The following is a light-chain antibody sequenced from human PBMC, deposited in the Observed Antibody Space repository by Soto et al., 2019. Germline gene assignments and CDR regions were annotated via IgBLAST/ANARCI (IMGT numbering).Light chain of an antibody. J-gene: IGLJ7*01. V-gene: IGLV2-23*02. Sequence: QSALTQPASVAGSPGQSITISCTGTSSDVGSYNLVSWYQQHPGKAPKLIISEVSKRPSGISDRFSGSKSGSTASLTISGIQAEDEADYYCCSYAGTSTHTVFGGGTPLTVL. CDR3: CSYAGTSTHTV. CDR1: SSDVGSYNL. CDR2: EVS.